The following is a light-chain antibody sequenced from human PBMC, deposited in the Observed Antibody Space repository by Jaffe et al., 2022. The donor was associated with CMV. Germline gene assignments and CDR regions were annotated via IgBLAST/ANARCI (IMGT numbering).Light chain of an antibody. Sequence: DSVMTQSPDSLAVSLGERATFHCKSSQSVFYSSNGKNYLAWYQQRPGQSPRLLISWASTRESGVPDRFSGSGSGTDFTLTISSLQAEDVAVYYCQQYLTTPGTFGQGTKLEIK. CDR3: QQYLTTPGT. V-gene: IGKV4-1*01. CDR2: WAS. CDR1: QSVFYSSNGKNY. J-gene: IGKJ1*01.